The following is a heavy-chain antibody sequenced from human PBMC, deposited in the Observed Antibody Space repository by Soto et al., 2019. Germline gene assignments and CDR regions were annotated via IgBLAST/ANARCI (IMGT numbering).Heavy chain of an antibody. CDR1: GYTFTSYG. CDR2: ISAYNGNT. D-gene: IGHD3-10*01. V-gene: IGHV1-18*01. J-gene: IGHJ5*02. Sequence: QVQLVQSGAEVKKPGASVKVSCKASGYTFTSYGISWVRQAPGQGLEWMGRISAYNGNTNYAQKLQGRVTMTTDTTTRTGYTELRSLRAGDTAGYYCARVRGALGPWFGPWGEGTLAPVSS. CDR3: ARVRGALGPWFGP.